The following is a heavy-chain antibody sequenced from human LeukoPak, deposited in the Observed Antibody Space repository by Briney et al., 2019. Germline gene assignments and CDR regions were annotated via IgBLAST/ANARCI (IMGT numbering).Heavy chain of an antibody. V-gene: IGHV1-18*01. CDR2: ISAYNGDT. D-gene: IGHD2-2*01. CDR3: ARVRYCSSTSCPYNWFDP. CDR1: GYTFTSYG. Sequence: WASVKVSCKASGYTFTSYGITWARQAPGQGLEWMGWISAYNGDTNYAQKFQGRVTMTRNTSISTAYMELSSLRSEDTAVYYCARVRYCSSTSCPYNWFDPWGQGTLVTVSS. J-gene: IGHJ5*02.